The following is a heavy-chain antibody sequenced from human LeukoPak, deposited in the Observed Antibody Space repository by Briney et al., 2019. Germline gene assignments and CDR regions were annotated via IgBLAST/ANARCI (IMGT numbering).Heavy chain of an antibody. J-gene: IGHJ5*02. CDR3: ARGVRRITIFGVVIEGYTTNWFDP. D-gene: IGHD3-3*01. Sequence: SETLSLTCTVSGGSISSYYWSWIRQPPGKGLEWIGEINHSGSTNYNPSLKSRVTISVDTSKNQFSLKLSSVTAADTAVYYCARGVRRITIFGVVIEGYTTNWFDPWGQGTLVTVSS. V-gene: IGHV4-34*01. CDR1: GGSISSYY. CDR2: INHSGST.